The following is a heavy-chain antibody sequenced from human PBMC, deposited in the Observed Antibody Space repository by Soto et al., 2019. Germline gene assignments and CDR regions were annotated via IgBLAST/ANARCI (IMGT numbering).Heavy chain of an antibody. CDR1: GGPIRTNA. V-gene: IGHV3-48*01. Sequence: ESLRLSCAASGGPIRTNALNWVRQPPGKGQEWVSYINHNSGTIYYADSVKGRFTISRENAKNSLYLQMNSLIGEDTAVYYCVRDRGYTGYDLEYWGQGT. J-gene: IGHJ4*02. CDR3: VRDRGYTGYDLEY. CDR2: INHNSGTI. D-gene: IGHD5-12*01.